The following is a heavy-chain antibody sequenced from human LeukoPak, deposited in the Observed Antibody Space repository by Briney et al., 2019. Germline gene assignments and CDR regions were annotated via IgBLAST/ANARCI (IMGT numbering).Heavy chain of an antibody. J-gene: IGHJ4*02. CDR1: GGSISSYY. CDR3: ARGGFAYSYDGSVYSSFDN. V-gene: IGHV4-59*01. CDR2: IYYSGST. Sequence: SETLSLTCTVSGGSISSYYWSWIRQPPGKGLEWIGYIYYSGSTNYNPSLKSRVTISVDTSKNQFSLKLSSVTAADTAVYYCARGGFAYSYDGSVYSSFDNWGREPWSPSPQ. D-gene: IGHD3-22*01.